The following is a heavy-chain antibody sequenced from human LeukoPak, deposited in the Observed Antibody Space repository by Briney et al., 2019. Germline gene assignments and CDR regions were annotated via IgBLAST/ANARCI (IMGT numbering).Heavy chain of an antibody. V-gene: IGHV1-18*01. D-gene: IGHD2-8*01. J-gene: IGHJ4*02. CDR2: ISTYNGDT. Sequence: ASVKVSCTASGYIFNTYGISWVRQAPGQGLEWMGWISTYNGDTNYAQKPQGRVTMTTDTSTRTAYMELRSLRSDDTAVYYCASGVYFDSWGQGTLVSVSS. CDR3: ASGVYFDS. CDR1: GYIFNTYG.